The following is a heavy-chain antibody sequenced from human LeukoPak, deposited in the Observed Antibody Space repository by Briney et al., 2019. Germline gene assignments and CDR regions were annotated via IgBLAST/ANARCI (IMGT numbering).Heavy chain of an antibody. Sequence: SETLSLTCTVSGGSIRSYYWSWIPEPPRKGLEWGGHIYYSGSTNYNPSLKSRVTISVDTSKNQFSLKLSSVTAADTAVYYCASGYDFWSGPYYYYGMDVWGQGTTVTVSS. CDR2: IYYSGST. CDR3: ASGYDFWSGPYYYYGMDV. D-gene: IGHD3-3*01. J-gene: IGHJ6*02. V-gene: IGHV4-59*01. CDR1: GGSIRSYY.